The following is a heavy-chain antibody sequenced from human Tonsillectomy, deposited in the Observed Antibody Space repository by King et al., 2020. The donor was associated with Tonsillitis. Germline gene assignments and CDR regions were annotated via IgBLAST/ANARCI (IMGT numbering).Heavy chain of an antibody. CDR3: AGDEGVAALGF. CDR1: GFTFSSYG. Sequence: VQLVESGGGVVQPGRALRLSCAASGFTFSSYGMHWVRQAPGKGLEWVAVMWDAGSNEYHADSVKGRFTISRDNSKNTLYLQMNSLRAEDTAVYYCAGDEGVAALGFWGQGTLVTVSS. J-gene: IGHJ4*02. CDR2: MWDAGSNE. D-gene: IGHD6-13*01. V-gene: IGHV3-33*08.